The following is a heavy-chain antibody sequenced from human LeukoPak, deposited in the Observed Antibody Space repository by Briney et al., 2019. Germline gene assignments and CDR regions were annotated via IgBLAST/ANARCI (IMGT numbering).Heavy chain of an antibody. CDR1: GYSISSGYY. D-gene: IGHD2-15*01. V-gene: IGHV4-38-2*02. CDR3: ARGGNCSGGSCYSDRGWFDP. CDR2: IYHSGRT. J-gene: IGHJ5*02. Sequence: SETLSLTCTVSGYSISSGYYWGWIRQPPGKGLEWIGSIYHSGRTYYNPSLKSRATISVDTSKNQFSLKLNSVTAADTAVYYCARGGNCSGGSCYSDRGWFDPWGQGTLVTVSS.